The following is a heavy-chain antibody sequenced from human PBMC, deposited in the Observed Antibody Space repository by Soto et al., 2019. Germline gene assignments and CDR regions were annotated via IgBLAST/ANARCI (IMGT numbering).Heavy chain of an antibody. CDR3: ARGIVLNYAFDY. CDR2: ISAYNGNT. CDR1: GYTITSYC. Sequence: ASVKITCKASGYTITSYCISCLRQAPGEGLVWMGWISAYNGNTNYAQKLQGRVTMTTDTSTRTAYMELRSLRSADTAAYYCARGIVLNYAFDYWGQGTMVTVSS. D-gene: IGHD2-8*01. V-gene: IGHV1-18*04. J-gene: IGHJ4*02.